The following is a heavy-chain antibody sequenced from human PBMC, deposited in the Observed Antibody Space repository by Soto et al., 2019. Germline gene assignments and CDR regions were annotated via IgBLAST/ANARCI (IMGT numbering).Heavy chain of an antibody. Sequence: QVQLVQSGAEVKKPGSSVKVSCKASGGTFSSYAISWVRQAPGQGLEWMGGIIPIFGTANYAQKFQGRVTITADESTSTDYMELSSLRSGDRAVYYCARFSSSCSTGGWFDPWGQGTLVTVSS. CDR2: IIPIFGTA. D-gene: IGHD6-13*01. J-gene: IGHJ5*02. V-gene: IGHV1-69*01. CDR1: GGTFSSYA. CDR3: ARFSSSCSTGGWFDP.